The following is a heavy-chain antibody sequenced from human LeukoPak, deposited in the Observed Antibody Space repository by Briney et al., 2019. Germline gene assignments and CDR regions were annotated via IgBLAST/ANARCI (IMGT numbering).Heavy chain of an antibody. D-gene: IGHD1-26*01. V-gene: IGHV3-74*01. Sequence: GGSQRLSCAASGFTFSSYSMNWVRQAPGKGLVWVSRINSDGSSTSYADSVKGRFTISRDNGKNTLYLQMNSLRAEDTAVYYCARDPSRWGSVYWGQGTLVTVSS. CDR2: INSDGSST. J-gene: IGHJ4*02. CDR3: ARDPSRWGSVY. CDR1: GFTFSSYS.